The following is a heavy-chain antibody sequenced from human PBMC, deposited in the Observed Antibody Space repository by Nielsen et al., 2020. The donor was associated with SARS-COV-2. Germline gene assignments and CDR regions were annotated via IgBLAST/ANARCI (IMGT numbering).Heavy chain of an antibody. Sequence: GSLRLSCIVSGGSISTGSHYWSWIRQPPGKRMEWIGYMFYIGTANYNPSLQSRVTISADTSKNQFSLNLTSVTAADTAIYYCARGGYNIYDFDYWGPGTLVTVSS. D-gene: IGHD5-24*01. J-gene: IGHJ4*02. CDR1: GGSISTGSHY. CDR3: ARGGYNIYDFDY. CDR2: MFYIGTA. V-gene: IGHV4-61*01.